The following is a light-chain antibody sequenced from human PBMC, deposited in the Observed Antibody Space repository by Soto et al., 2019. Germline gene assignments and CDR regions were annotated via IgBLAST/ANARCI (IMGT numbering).Light chain of an antibody. Sequence: EIVLTQSPATLSFSPGERATLSCGASQSVSSYLAWYQQKPGQAPRLLIYDASNRATGIPARFSGSGSGTDFTLTISSLEPEDSAVYYCQQRNIWPPVTFGQGTRLEIK. V-gene: IGKV3-11*01. CDR1: QSVSSY. J-gene: IGKJ5*01. CDR2: DAS. CDR3: QQRNIWPPVT.